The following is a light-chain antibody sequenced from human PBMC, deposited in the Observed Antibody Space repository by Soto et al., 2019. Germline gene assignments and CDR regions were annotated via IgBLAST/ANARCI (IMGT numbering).Light chain of an antibody. CDR3: QQYDYLPLT. J-gene: IGKJ4*01. Sequence: AIQMTQSPSSLSASVGDRVTITCRASQGIRNDLGWYQQKPGKAPKLLIYAASSLQSGVPSRFSGSGSGTDFTLTISSLQPEDFATYYCQQYDYLPLTFGGGTKVEIE. V-gene: IGKV1-6*01. CDR1: QGIRND. CDR2: AAS.